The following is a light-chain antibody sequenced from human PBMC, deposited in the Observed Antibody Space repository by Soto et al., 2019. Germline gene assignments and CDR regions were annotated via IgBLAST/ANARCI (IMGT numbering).Light chain of an antibody. J-gene: IGKJ2*01. Sequence: ATQMTQSPSSLSASVGDRVTITCRASQGIKNDVAWYQQKPGKAPKLLIYAASSLQSGAPPRFSGSGSGTDFTLTISSLQPEDFATYYCLQDYNYPYTFGQGTKVDIK. CDR1: QGIKND. V-gene: IGKV1-6*01. CDR3: LQDYNYPYT. CDR2: AAS.